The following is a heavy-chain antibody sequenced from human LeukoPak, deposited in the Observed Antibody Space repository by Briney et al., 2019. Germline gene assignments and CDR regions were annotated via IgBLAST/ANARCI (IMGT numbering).Heavy chain of an antibody. V-gene: IGHV3-33*01. Sequence: GGSLRLSCAASGFTFSSYGMHWVRQAPGKGLEWVAVIWYDGSNKYYADSVKGRFTISRDNSKNTLYLQMNSLRAEDTAVYYCASDLFYGSGSSSGCFDYWGQGTLVTVSS. D-gene: IGHD3-10*01. CDR3: ASDLFYGSGSSSGCFDY. J-gene: IGHJ4*02. CDR2: IWYDGSNK. CDR1: GFTFSSYG.